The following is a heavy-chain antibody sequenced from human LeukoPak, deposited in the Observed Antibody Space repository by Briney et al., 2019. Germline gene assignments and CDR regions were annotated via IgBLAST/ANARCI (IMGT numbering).Heavy chain of an antibody. CDR2: ISSSSSTI. D-gene: IGHD2-2*01. J-gene: IGHJ3*02. CDR3: ARAEVLGYCSSTSCYAGAFDI. Sequence: PGGSLRLSCAASGFIFSSYSMNWVRQAPGKGLEWVSYISSSSSTIYYADSVKGRFTISRGNAKNSLYLQMNSLRAEDTAVYYCARAEVLGYCSSTSCYAGAFDIWGQGTMVTVSS. CDR1: GFIFSSYS. V-gene: IGHV3-48*04.